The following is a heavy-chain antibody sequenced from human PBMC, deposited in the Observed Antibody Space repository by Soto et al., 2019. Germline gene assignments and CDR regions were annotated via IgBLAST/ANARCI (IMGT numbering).Heavy chain of an antibody. J-gene: IGHJ4*02. CDR1: GFTFSDHY. D-gene: IGHD4-4*01. CDR2: TRNKANSYTT. CDR3: ARVSNYAFDQ. Sequence: PGGSLRLSCAASGFTFSDHYMDWVRQAPGKGLEWVGRTRNKANSYTTEYAASVKDRFTVSRDESEDSLYLQMSSLKTEDTAVYYCARVSNYAFDQWGQGTLVTVSS. V-gene: IGHV3-72*01.